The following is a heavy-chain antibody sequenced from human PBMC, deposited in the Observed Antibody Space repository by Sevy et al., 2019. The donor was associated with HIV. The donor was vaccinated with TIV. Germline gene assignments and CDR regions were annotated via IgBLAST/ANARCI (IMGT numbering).Heavy chain of an antibody. Sequence: GGSLRLSCAASGFTFSSYWMSWVRQAPGKGLEWVANIKQDGSEKYYVDSVKGRFTISRDNAKNSLYLQMNSLRAEDTAVYYCARGGAIYCSGGSCYDFDYWGPGTLVTVSS. CDR3: ARGGAIYCSGGSCYDFDY. CDR2: IKQDGSEK. V-gene: IGHV3-7*03. D-gene: IGHD2-15*01. CDR1: GFTFSSYW. J-gene: IGHJ4*02.